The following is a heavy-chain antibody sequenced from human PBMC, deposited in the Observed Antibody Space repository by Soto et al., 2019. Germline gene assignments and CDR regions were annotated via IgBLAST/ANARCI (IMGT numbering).Heavy chain of an antibody. V-gene: IGHV4-59*01. CDR2: AYHNGFT. D-gene: IGHD3-16*01. CDR3: ARMSPPQCTSESTCISGGVWIDH. Sequence: KTSGTLALTCTVSGASINSYYWNWIRQSPGGGLESIGYAYHNGFTSYDPSLKSRVTISVDMSKNQFYLNLISVTAADTAVYYCARMSPPQCTSESTCISGGVWIDHWGQLTLVTVSS. J-gene: IGHJ4*02. CDR1: GASINSYY.